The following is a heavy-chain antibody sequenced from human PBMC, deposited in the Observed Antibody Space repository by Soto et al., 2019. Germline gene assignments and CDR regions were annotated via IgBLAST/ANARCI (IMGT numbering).Heavy chain of an antibody. CDR3: ARELRYFDWLLSDYYMDV. J-gene: IGHJ6*03. Sequence: GASVKVSCKASGYTFTSYGISWVRQAPGQGLEWMGWISAYNGNTNYAQKLQGRVTMTTDTSTSTAYMELRSLRSDDTAVYYCARELRYFDWLLSDYYMDVWGKGTTVTVSS. CDR2: ISAYNGNT. CDR1: GYTFTSYG. V-gene: IGHV1-18*01. D-gene: IGHD3-9*01.